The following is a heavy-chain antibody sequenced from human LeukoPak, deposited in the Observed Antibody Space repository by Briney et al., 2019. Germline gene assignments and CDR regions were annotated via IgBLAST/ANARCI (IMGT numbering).Heavy chain of an antibody. D-gene: IGHD1-26*01. CDR3: ARLSNTGSFDFDY. CDR2: IYYRGSI. CDR1: GGSISSNRHY. Sequence: SETLSLTCTVSGGSISSNRHYWGWIRQPPGKGLEWIGNIYYRGSIAYNPPLSSRVTVSIDTSKNQFSLRLSSVTAADTAVFYCARLSNTGSFDFDYWGQGTLVTVSS. V-gene: IGHV4-39*01. J-gene: IGHJ4*02.